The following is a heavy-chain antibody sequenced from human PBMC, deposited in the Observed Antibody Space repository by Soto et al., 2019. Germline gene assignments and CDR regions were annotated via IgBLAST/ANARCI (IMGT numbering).Heavy chain of an antibody. Sequence: NPGGSLRLSCEGSGFTFSDYYISWIRQAPGKGLEWISYSSNSGTFSRYADSVKGRFSISRDNTKNLLYLQMNSLRAEDTAVYYCARSGDNYNRLAYWGQGTPVAVSS. CDR1: GFTFSDYY. D-gene: IGHD1-1*01. V-gene: IGHV3-11*06. CDR3: ARSGDNYNRLAY. CDR2: SSNSGTFS. J-gene: IGHJ4*02.